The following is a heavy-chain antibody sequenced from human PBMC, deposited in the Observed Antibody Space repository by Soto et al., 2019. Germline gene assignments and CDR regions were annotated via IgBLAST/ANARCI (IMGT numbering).Heavy chain of an antibody. CDR3: ARGASVAVAGTTEKYYYYGMDV. Sequence: SETLSLTCTVSGGSISSYYWSWIRQPPGKGLEWIGYIYYSGSTNYNPSLKSRVTISVDTSKNQFSLKLSSVTAADTAVYYCARGASVAVAGTTEKYYYYGMDVWGQGTTVTVSS. CDR2: IYYSGST. V-gene: IGHV4-59*12. CDR1: GGSISSYY. D-gene: IGHD6-19*01. J-gene: IGHJ6*02.